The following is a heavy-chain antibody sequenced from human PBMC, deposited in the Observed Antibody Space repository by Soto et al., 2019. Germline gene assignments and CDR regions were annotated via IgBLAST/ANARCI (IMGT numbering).Heavy chain of an antibody. J-gene: IGHJ4*02. CDR3: AISYDYGDYHGY. CDR1: GFTFSDYY. D-gene: IGHD4-17*01. CDR2: ISSSSSYT. V-gene: IGHV3-11*06. Sequence: GGSLRLSCAASGFTFSDYYMSWIRQAPGKGLEWVSYISSSSSYTNYADSVKGRFTISRDNAKNSLYLQMNSLRAEDTAVYYCAISYDYGDYHGYWGQGTLVTVSS.